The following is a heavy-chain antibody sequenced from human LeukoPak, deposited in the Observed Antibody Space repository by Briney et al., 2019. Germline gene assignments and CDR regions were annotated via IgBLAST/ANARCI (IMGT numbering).Heavy chain of an antibody. CDR3: TTATVVWGVSAY. Sequence: PGGSLRLSCSASGFSVTNGWMRWVRQAPGKGLGWVGRIKDRTDGGTTAYAAPVKGRFTISREDSKNTVYLEMNSLKTEDTAVYFCTTATVVWGVSAYWGQGTLVTVSS. V-gene: IGHV3-15*01. CDR1: GFSVTNGW. CDR2: IKDRTDGGTT. J-gene: IGHJ4*02. D-gene: IGHD3-10*01.